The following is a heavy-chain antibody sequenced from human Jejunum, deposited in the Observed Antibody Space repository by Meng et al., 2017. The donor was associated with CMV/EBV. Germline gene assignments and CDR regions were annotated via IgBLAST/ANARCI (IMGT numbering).Heavy chain of an antibody. V-gene: IGHV4-4*02. CDR1: ISSSHW. CDR2: ISPTEST. CDR3: ARGRCTRTSCYTGAPDY. D-gene: IGHD2-2*02. J-gene: IGHJ4*02. Sequence: ISSSHWWSWVRQSPERGLEWIAEISPTESTNHNPSLRSRVTISIDRSKNHVSLRLNSVTAADTAVYYCARGRCTRTSCYTGAPDYWGQGIRVTVSS.